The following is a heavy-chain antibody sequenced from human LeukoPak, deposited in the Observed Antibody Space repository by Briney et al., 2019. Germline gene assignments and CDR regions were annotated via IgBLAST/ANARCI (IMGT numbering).Heavy chain of an antibody. CDR1: GGSISSSSYY. D-gene: IGHD2-2*01. V-gene: IGHV4-39*01. CDR3: ARHGCSSTSCYPFYYYYYYMDV. J-gene: IGHJ6*03. CDR2: INYSGST. Sequence: SETLSLTCTVSGGSISSSSYYWGWIRQPPGKGLEWIGSINYSGSTYYNPSLKSRVTISVDTSKNQFSLKLSSVTAADTAVYYCARHGCSSTSCYPFYYYYYYMDVWGKGTTVTVSS.